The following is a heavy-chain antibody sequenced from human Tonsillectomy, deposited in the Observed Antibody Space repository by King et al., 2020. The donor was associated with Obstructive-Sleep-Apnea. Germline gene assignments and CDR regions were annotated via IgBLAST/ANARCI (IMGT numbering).Heavy chain of an antibody. CDR2: ISYDGSNK. J-gene: IGHJ4*02. CDR1: GFTFSSYG. D-gene: IGHD2-2*01. V-gene: IGHV3-30*18. Sequence: VQLVESGGGVVQPGRSLRLSCAASGFTFSSYGMHWVRQAPGKGLEWVAVISYDGSNKYYADSVKGRFTISRDNSKNTLYLQMNSLRAEDTAVYYCAKVTPLFVVVPAAMDYWGQGTLVTVSS. CDR3: AKVTPLFVVVPAAMDY.